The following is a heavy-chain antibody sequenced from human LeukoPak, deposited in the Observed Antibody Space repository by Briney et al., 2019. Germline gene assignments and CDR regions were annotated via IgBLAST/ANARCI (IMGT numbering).Heavy chain of an antibody. D-gene: IGHD5-24*01. CDR3: ARGDGYNYESY. V-gene: IGHV1-69*04. CDR2: TIPILGIA. Sequence: ASVKVSCKASGGTFSSYAISWVRQAPGQGLEWMGRTIPILGIANYAQKFQGRVTITADKSTSTAYMELSSLRSEDTAVYYCARGDGYNYESYWGQGTLVTVSS. CDR1: GGTFSSYA. J-gene: IGHJ4*02.